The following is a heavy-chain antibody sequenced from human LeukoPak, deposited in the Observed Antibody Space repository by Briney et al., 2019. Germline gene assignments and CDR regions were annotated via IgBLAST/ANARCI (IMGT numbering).Heavy chain of an antibody. CDR2: INTDGSST. Sequence: GGSLRLSCAASGFTFSSYWMHWVRQAPGKGLVWVSRINTDGSSTSYADSVKGRFTISRDNAKNTLYLQMNSLRAEDTAVYYCASLSEWEPVTLDIWGQGTMVTVSS. CDR1: GFTFSSYW. V-gene: IGHV3-74*01. D-gene: IGHD1-26*01. J-gene: IGHJ3*02. CDR3: ASLSEWEPVTLDI.